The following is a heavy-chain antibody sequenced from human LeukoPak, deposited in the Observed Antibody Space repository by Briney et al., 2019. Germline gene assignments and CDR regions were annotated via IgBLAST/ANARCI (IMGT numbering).Heavy chain of an antibody. CDR1: GFTFSRLS. D-gene: IGHD4-17*01. V-gene: IGHV3-23*01. J-gene: IGHJ4*02. CDR2: ISASGP. CDR3: AKDEATVTTPYYFDY. Sequence: GGSLRLSCAASGFTFSRLSMTWVPQAPGKGVEWVSTISASGPYYADAVRGRFTISRDNSRNTLSLQMDSLRAEDTAVYYCAKDEATVTTPYYFDYWGQGTLVTVSS.